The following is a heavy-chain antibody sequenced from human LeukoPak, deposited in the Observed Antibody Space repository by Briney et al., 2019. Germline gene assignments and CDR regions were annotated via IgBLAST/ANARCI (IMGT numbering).Heavy chain of an antibody. CDR2: IYPNSGGT. Sequence: ASVKVSCKASGYTFTGYYIHWVRQAPGQGLEWMGWIYPNSGGTNYAQKIQGRVTMTRDTSISTAYMELSGLRSDDTDMYYCARFRSHGDDGFDIWGQGTMVTVSS. CDR3: ARFRSHGDDGFDI. V-gene: IGHV1-2*02. J-gene: IGHJ3*02. CDR1: GYTFTGYY. D-gene: IGHD3-10*01.